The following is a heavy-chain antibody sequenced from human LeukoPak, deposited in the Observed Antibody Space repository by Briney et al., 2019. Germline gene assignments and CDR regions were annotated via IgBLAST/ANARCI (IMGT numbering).Heavy chain of an antibody. Sequence: SETLSLTCTVSGGSISSSSYYWGWIRQPPGKGLEWIGSIYYSGSTYYNPSLKSRVTISVDTSKNQFSLKLSSVTAADTAVYYCARRVSKLRSLQGRYYFDYWGQGTLVTVSS. J-gene: IGHJ4*02. CDR2: IYYSGST. V-gene: IGHV4-39*07. CDR3: ARRVSKLRSLQGRYYFDY. D-gene: IGHD2/OR15-2a*01. CDR1: GGSISSSSYY.